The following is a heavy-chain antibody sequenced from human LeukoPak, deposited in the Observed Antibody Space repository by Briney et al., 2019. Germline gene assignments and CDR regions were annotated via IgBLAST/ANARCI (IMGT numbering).Heavy chain of an antibody. CDR2: IRCDGSNK. CDR3: ATEYSTNGVCRRYYFDY. D-gene: IGHD2-8*01. J-gene: IGHJ4*02. Sequence: PGESLTLSCAASGFTFSSYGKHWVRQAPGKGQVWVAFIRCDGSNKYYADSVKGRFTISRDNSKNTLYLQMNSLRAEDTAVYYCATEYSTNGVCRRYYFDYWGQGTLVTLSS. V-gene: IGHV3-30*02. CDR1: GFTFSSYG.